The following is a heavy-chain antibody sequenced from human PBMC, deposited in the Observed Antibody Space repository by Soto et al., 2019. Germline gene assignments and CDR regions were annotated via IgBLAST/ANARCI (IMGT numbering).Heavy chain of an antibody. CDR3: ARRYSSAFDI. D-gene: IGHD6-13*01. Sequence: SETLSLTCTVSGGSMSSGDYYWSWIRQPPGKGLEWIGYIYYSGSTNYNPSLKSRVTISVDTSKNQFSLKLSSVTAADTDVYYCARRYSSAFDIWGQGTMVTVSS. CDR1: GGSMSSGDYY. J-gene: IGHJ3*02. CDR2: IYYSGST. V-gene: IGHV4-61*08.